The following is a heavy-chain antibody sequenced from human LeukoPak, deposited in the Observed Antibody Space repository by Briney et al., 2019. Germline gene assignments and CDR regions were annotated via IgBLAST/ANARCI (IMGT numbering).Heavy chain of an antibody. D-gene: IGHD3-22*01. CDR3: AKAAYYYDSSGSGSNFGY. J-gene: IGHJ4*02. CDR1: GFTFSSYA. Sequence: GGSLRLSCAASGFTFSSYAMSWVRQAPGKGLEWVSAISGSGGSTYYADSVKGRFTISRDNSKDTLYLQMNSLRAEDTAVYYCAKAAYYYDSSGSGSNFGYWGQGTLVTVSS. CDR2: ISGSGGST. V-gene: IGHV3-23*01.